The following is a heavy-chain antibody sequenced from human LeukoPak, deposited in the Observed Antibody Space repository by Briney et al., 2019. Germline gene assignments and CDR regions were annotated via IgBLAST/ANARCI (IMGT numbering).Heavy chain of an antibody. CDR2: INHSGST. Sequence: PSETLSLTCAVYGGSFSGYYWSWIRQPPGKGLEWIGEINHSGSTNYNPSLKSRVTISVDTSKNQFSLKLSSVTAADTAVYYCARGRSGYYYVSASRWYFDLWGRGTLVTVSS. V-gene: IGHV4-34*01. J-gene: IGHJ2*01. CDR1: GGSFSGYY. CDR3: ARGRSGYYYVSASRWYFDL. D-gene: IGHD3-22*01.